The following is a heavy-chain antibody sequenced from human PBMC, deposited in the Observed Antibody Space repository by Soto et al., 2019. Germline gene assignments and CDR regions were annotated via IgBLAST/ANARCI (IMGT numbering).Heavy chain of an antibody. CDR2: LIPIFGTA. D-gene: IGHD3-22*01. J-gene: IGHJ4*02. CDR3: ARSSSSGYYYGWYFDY. CDR1: GGTFSSYA. V-gene: IGHV1-69*01. Sequence: QVQLVQSGAEVKKPGSAVKVSCKASGGTFSSYAISWVRQAPGQGLEWMGGLIPIFGTANYAQKFQGRVTITANESTSTAYMELSSGRSEDTAVYYCARSSSSGYYYGWYFDYWGQGTLVTVAA.